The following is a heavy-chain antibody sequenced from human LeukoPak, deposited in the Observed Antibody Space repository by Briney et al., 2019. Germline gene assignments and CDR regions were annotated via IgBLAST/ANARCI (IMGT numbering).Heavy chain of an antibody. CDR3: ARVIEHYDSSGTYYFDY. V-gene: IGHV4-30-4*01. Sequence: SQTLSLTCTVSGGSISSGDYYWSWIRQPPGKGLEWIVYIYYSGSTYYNPSLKSRVTISVDTSKNQFSLKLSSVTAADTAVYYCARVIEHYDSSGTYYFDYWGQGTLVTVSS. J-gene: IGHJ4*02. CDR2: IYYSGST. D-gene: IGHD3-22*01. CDR1: GGSISSGDYY.